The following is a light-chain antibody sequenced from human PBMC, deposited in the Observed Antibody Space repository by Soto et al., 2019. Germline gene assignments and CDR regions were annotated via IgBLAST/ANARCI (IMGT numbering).Light chain of an antibody. Sequence: QSVLTQPASVSGSLGQSITISCTGTSSDVGAYNYVSWYQQQPGKAPKLMISEVSNRPSGVSNRFSGSKSGNTASLIISGLQAEDEADYYCSSYSSSATPYVFGTGTRSPS. CDR2: EVS. CDR3: SSYSSSATPYV. CDR1: SSDVGAYNY. J-gene: IGLJ1*01. V-gene: IGLV2-14*01.